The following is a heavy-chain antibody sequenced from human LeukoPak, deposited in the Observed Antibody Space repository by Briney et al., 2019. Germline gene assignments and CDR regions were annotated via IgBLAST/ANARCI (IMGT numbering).Heavy chain of an antibody. CDR3: ARDSSGWHSYFDY. J-gene: IGHJ4*02. Sequence: ASVKVSCKASGYTFTGYYMHWVRQAPGQGLEWMGWINPNSGGTNYAQKFQGRVTMTRDTSISTAYMELSRLRSDDTAVYYCARDSSGWHSYFDYWGQGTLVTVSS. D-gene: IGHD6-25*01. CDR2: INPNSGGT. V-gene: IGHV1-2*02. CDR1: GYTFTGYY.